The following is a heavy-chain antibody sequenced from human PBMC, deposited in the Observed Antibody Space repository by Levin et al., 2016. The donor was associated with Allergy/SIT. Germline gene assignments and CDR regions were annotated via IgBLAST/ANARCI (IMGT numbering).Heavy chain of an antibody. V-gene: IGHV5-51*01. D-gene: IGHD6-13*01. Sequence: GESLKISCKGSGYSFTSYWIGWVRQMPGKGLEWMGIIYPGDSDTRYSPSFQGQVTISADKSISTAYLQWSSLKASDTAMYYCARLRYSSSWYGYYYYYGMDVWGQGTTVTVSS. CDR2: IYPGDSDT. CDR1: GYSFTSYW. CDR3: ARLRYSSSWYGYYYYYGMDV. J-gene: IGHJ6*02.